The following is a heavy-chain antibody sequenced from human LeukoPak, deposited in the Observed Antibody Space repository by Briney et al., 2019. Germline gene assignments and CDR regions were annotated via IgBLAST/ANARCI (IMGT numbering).Heavy chain of an antibody. CDR1: GFTFNIHA. Sequence: GGSLRLSCEASGFTFNIHAMSWVRQAPGKGLEWVSGISGSGGSTFYADSVKGRFTISRDNSKNTLYLQMNSLRAEDTAVYFCAKDGVYDTSGYTRFQHWGQGSLVKVSS. CDR2: ISGSGGST. V-gene: IGHV3-23*01. J-gene: IGHJ1*01. D-gene: IGHD3-22*01. CDR3: AKDGVYDTSGYTRFQH.